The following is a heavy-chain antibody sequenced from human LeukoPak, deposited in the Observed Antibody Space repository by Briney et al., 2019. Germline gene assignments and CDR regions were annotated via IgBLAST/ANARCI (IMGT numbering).Heavy chain of an antibody. V-gene: IGHV4-59*12. CDR1: GGSISSYY. CDR2: IYYSGTT. J-gene: IGHJ4*02. D-gene: IGHD6-13*01. Sequence: PSETLSLTCTVSGGSISSYYWSWIRQPPGKGLEWIGYIYYSGTTNYNPSLKSRVTISVDTSKNQFSLKLSSVTAADTAVYYCARGLTAAAGRQFYFDYWGQGTLVTVSS. CDR3: ARGLTAAAGRQFYFDY.